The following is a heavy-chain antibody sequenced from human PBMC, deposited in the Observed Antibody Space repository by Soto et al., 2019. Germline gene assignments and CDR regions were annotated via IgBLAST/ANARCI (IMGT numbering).Heavy chain of an antibody. Sequence: VASVKVSCKASGYTFTGYYMHWVRQAPGQGLEWMGWINPNSGGTNYAQKFQGWVTMTRDTSISTAYMELSRLRSDDTAVYYCARGLGWDTAYVDYWGQGTLVTVSS. CDR3: ARGLGWDTAYVDY. V-gene: IGHV1-2*04. CDR2: INPNSGGT. CDR1: GYTFTGYY. J-gene: IGHJ4*02. D-gene: IGHD5-18*01.